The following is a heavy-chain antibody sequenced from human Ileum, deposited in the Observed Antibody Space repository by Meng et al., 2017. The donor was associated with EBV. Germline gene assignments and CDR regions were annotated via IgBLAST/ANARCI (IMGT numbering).Heavy chain of an antibody. CDR1: GLTFSKQI. D-gene: IGHD2-15*01. CDR2: ISSENYT. V-gene: IGHV3-30*03. J-gene: IGHJ4*02. CDR3: TRQGQDL. Sequence: VKVVESVGVVVQPRRSLRRSSVVSGLTFSKQIIHWIRQATGEVLDWVAVISSENYTYYSDSVKGRFTITRDNSANTVYLQMDNLGPQDTALYFCTRQGQDLWGQGTLVTVSS.